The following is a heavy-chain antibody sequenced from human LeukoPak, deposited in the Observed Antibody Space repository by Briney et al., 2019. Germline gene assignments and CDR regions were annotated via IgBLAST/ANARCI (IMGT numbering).Heavy chain of an antibody. CDR3: AREPLDY. J-gene: IGHJ4*02. CDR1: GFTFSSYA. CDR2: ISTSSSTI. Sequence: PGGSLRLSCAASGFTFSSYAMHWVRQAPGKGLEWVSYISTSSSTIYYADSVKGRFTISRDNVKNSLYLQMNSLRDEDTAVYYCAREPLDYWGQGTLVTVSS. V-gene: IGHV3-48*02.